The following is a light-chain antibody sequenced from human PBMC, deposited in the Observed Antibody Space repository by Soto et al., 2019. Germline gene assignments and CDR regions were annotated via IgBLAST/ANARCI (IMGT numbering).Light chain of an antibody. V-gene: IGKV3-20*01. Sequence: EIVLTQSPRTLSLSPGESATLSCRASQNVYINSLAWFQQKPGQTPRLLIYGPSTRAAGVPDRFTGSGSGAVFALTITSLEPEDFAMYYCQQYGGAPFTFGPGTRV. CDR3: QQYGGAPFT. CDR2: GPS. CDR1: QNVYINS. J-gene: IGKJ3*01.